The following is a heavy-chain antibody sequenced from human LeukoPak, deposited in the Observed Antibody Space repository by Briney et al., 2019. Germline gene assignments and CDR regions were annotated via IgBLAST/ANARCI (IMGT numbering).Heavy chain of an antibody. V-gene: IGHV3-74*01. Sequence: GGSLRLSCAASGFTFSSYWMHWVRQAPGKGLVWVSRINNDGSTTNYADSVKGRFTISRDNSKNTVDLQMNSLRAEDTAVYYCARDPTERFGELSWFDPWGQGTLVTVSS. CDR1: GFTFSSYW. CDR3: ARDPTERFGELSWFDP. CDR2: INNDGSTT. J-gene: IGHJ5*02. D-gene: IGHD3-10*01.